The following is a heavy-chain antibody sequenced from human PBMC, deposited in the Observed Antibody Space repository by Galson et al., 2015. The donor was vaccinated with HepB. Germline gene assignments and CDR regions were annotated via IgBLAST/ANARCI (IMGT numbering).Heavy chain of an antibody. V-gene: IGHV1-2*06. Sequence: SVKVSCKASGYTFTGYFIHWVRQAPGQGLEWMGRINPSTGGTHYAQRFQGRVTMTRDTSISAAYMELSRLRSDDTAVYYCAREKRVVAAPPLSYNWFDPWGQGTLVTVSS. J-gene: IGHJ5*02. D-gene: IGHD2-15*01. CDR1: GYTFTGYF. CDR2: INPSTGGT. CDR3: AREKRVVAAPPLSYNWFDP.